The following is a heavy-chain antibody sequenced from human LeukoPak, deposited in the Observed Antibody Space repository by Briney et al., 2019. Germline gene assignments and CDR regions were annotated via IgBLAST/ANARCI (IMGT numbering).Heavy chain of an antibody. J-gene: IGHJ5*02. CDR2: INPSGSST. V-gene: IGHV1-46*01. Sequence: GASVKVSCKASGFDFRDYFIHWVRQAPGQGLEWMGLINPSGSSTLYAQKFQGRVTMTRDMSTTTDYMELSSLRSEDTAVYYCARDNSVGDIAWWFDPWGQGTLVTVSS. D-gene: IGHD3-16*02. CDR1: GFDFRDYF. CDR3: ARDNSVGDIAWWFDP.